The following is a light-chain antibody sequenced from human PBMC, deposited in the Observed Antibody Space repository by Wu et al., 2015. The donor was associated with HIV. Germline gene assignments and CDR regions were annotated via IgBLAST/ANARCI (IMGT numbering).Light chain of an antibody. Sequence: EIVLTQFPATLSLSPGERATLSCRASQSVASFLAWYQQKPGQAPRLLIYGASNRATGTPARFSGSGSGTDFTLTISSLEPEDFAVYYCQQRRYWPLYTFGQGTKLEIK. CDR1: QSVASF. CDR2: GAS. CDR3: QQRRYWPLYT. V-gene: IGKV3-11*01. J-gene: IGKJ2*01.